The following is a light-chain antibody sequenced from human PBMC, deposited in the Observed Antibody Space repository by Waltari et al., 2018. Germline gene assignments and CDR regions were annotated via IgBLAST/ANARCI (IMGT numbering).Light chain of an antibody. Sequence: QLVLTQSPSASASLGASVKLTCTLSSGHSSNVIAWLQQQPEKGPRYLMKVNSDGSHSQGDEIPDRFSGSSSGAERYLTISSLQSEDEADYCCQSGGHGTWVFGGGTKLTVL. J-gene: IGLJ3*02. CDR3: QSGGHGTWV. V-gene: IGLV4-69*01. CDR2: VNSDGSH. CDR1: SGHSSNV.